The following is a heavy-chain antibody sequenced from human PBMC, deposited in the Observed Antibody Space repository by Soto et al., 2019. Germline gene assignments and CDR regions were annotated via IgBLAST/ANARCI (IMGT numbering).Heavy chain of an antibody. V-gene: IGHV3-7*03. Sequence: EMQVVQSGGGLVQPGGSLRLSCAASGFTFSHHWMSWVRQAPGKGLEGVAKIKEDGSEKNYADSVKGRFTISRDNAKNSLYLQMISLRAEDTAMYYCARDGLPFALDIWGQGTIVTVFS. J-gene: IGHJ3*02. CDR3: ARDGLPFALDI. D-gene: IGHD3-16*01. CDR2: IKEDGSEK. CDR1: GFTFSHHW.